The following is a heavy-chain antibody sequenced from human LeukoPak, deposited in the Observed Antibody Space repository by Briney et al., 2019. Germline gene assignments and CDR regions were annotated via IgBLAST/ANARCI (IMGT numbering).Heavy chain of an antibody. D-gene: IGHD6-13*01. CDR1: GGSISSSNW. V-gene: IGHV4-4*02. CDR3: ARDKAPPFSSNRYYYGMDV. Sequence: SETLSLTCAVSGGSISSSNWWSWVRQSPGKGLEWIGEIYHSGSTNYNPSLKSRVTISSDKPKKQFSLQLSSVTAADTAVYYCARDKAPPFSSNRYYYGMDVWGKGTTVTVSS. CDR2: IYHSGST. J-gene: IGHJ6*04.